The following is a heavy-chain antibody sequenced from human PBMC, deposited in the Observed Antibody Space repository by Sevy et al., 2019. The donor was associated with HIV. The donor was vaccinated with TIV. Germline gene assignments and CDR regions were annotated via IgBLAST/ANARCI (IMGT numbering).Heavy chain of an antibody. V-gene: IGHV3-23*01. Sequence: GGSLRLSCAASGFTFSSYAMSWVRQAPGKGLEWVSAISGSGGSTYYADSVKGRFTISRDNSKNTLHLQMNSLRAEDTAVYYCAKAWGTSSSSGFDYYYYGMDVWGQGTTVTVSS. D-gene: IGHD6-6*01. CDR2: ISGSGGST. CDR3: AKAWGTSSSSGFDYYYYGMDV. CDR1: GFTFSSYA. J-gene: IGHJ6*02.